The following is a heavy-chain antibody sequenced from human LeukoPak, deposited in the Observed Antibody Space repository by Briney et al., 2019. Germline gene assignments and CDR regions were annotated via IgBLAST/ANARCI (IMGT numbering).Heavy chain of an antibody. CDR1: GGSFSGYY. Sequence: SSETLSLTCAVYGGSFSGYYWSWIRQPPGKGLEWIGEINYSGSTNYNPSLKSRVTISVDTSKNQFSLKLSSVTAADTAVYYCARHGNYYGSGSYYWGQGTLVTVSS. D-gene: IGHD3-10*01. CDR2: INYSGST. J-gene: IGHJ4*02. CDR3: ARHGNYYGSGSYY. V-gene: IGHV4-34*01.